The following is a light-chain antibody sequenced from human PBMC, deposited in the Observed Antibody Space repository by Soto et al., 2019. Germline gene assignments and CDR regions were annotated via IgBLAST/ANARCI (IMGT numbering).Light chain of an antibody. CDR3: HQTYSVPPT. J-gene: IGKJ1*01. CDR2: AAS. CDR1: QRVSTY. V-gene: IGKV1-39*01. Sequence: DIQMTQSPSSLSASVGDSVTITCRASQRVSTYLNWYQQRPGKAPKLLIYAASTLQSGVPSTFSGSASGTDFTLTISSLQPEDYATYYCHQTYSVPPTFGQGTKVDIK.